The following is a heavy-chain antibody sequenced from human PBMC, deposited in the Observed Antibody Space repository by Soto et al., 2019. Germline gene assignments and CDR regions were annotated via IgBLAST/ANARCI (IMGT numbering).Heavy chain of an antibody. Sequence: QVQLVQSGAEVKKPGASVKVSCKASGYIFTSYDINWVRQATGQRLEWMGWMNPNSGNAGSVQKFQGRVTMTMNTCKGTAYMELSSLRSDVTAVYYCARGYRGSRWADSWGQGTRVSVSS. CDR2: MNPNSGNA. CDR1: GYIFTSYD. V-gene: IGHV1-8*02. CDR3: ARGYRGSRWADS. J-gene: IGHJ4*02. D-gene: IGHD5-18*01.